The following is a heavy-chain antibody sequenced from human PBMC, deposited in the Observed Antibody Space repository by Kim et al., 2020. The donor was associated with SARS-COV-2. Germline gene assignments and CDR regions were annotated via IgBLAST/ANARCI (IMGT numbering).Heavy chain of an antibody. CDR2: ISGSGGST. CDR1: GFTFSSYA. CDR3: AKDSLYDYVWGSYRGDAFDI. J-gene: IGHJ3*02. D-gene: IGHD3-16*02. V-gene: IGHV3-23*01. Sequence: GGSLRLSCAASGFTFSSYAMSWVRQAPGKGLEWVSGISGSGGSTYYADSVKGRFTISRDNSKNTLYLQMNSLRAEDMAVYYCAKDSLYDYVWGSYRGDAFDIWGQGTMVTVSS.